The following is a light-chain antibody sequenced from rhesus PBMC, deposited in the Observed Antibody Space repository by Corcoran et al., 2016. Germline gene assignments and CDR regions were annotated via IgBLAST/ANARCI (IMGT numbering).Light chain of an antibody. CDR3: QQYTTSPLT. V-gene: IGKV1-22*01. J-gene: IGKJ4*01. CDR2: KAS. Sequence: DIQMTQSPSSLSASVGDTVTITCRASQSISSWLVWYQQKLGKAPKSLIYKASSLQSWVPSRFSGSGSGTDFTLTITGLESEDFATYYCQQYTTSPLTFGGGTKVEIK. CDR1: QSISSW.